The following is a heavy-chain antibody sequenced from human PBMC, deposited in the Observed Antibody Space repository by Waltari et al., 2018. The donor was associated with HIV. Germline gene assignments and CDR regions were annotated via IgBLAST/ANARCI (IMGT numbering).Heavy chain of an antibody. V-gene: IGHV1-18*01. J-gene: IGHJ4*02. CDR2: ISANKGNT. D-gene: IGHD6-19*01. CDR1: GYTFTSYG. Sequence: QVQLVQSGAEVKKPGASVKVSCKASGYTFTSYGISWVRQAPGQGREWMGWISANKGNTNYAQKLQVRVTMTTDTSTSTAYMERRSLRSDDTAVYYCARSTVAGPFDYWGQGTLVTVSS. CDR3: ARSTVAGPFDY.